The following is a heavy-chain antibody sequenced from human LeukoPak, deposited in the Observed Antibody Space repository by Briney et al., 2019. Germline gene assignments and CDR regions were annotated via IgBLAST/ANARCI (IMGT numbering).Heavy chain of an antibody. CDR1: GGSISSSNW. J-gene: IGHJ4*02. V-gene: IGHV4-4*02. D-gene: IGHD2-2*01. CDR2: IYHSGST. CDR3: ASLCPKVVVPAAIEDY. Sequence: SGTLSLTCAVSGGSISSSNWWSWVRQPPGKGLEWIGEIYHSGSTNYNPSLKSRVTISVDTSKNQFSLKLSSVTAADTAVYYCASLCPKVVVPAAIEDYWGQGTLVTVSS.